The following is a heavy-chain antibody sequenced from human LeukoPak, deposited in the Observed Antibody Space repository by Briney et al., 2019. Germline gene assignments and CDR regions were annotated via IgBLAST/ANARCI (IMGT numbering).Heavy chain of an antibody. J-gene: IGHJ4*02. Sequence: ASVKVSRKASGYTFTGYYMHWVRQAPGQGLEWMGWINPNSGGTNYAQKFQGRVTMTRDTSISTAYMELSRLRSDDTAVYYCARVYGDYGSWDYWGQGTLVTVSS. D-gene: IGHD4-17*01. V-gene: IGHV1-2*02. CDR2: INPNSGGT. CDR3: ARVYGDYGSWDY. CDR1: GYTFTGYY.